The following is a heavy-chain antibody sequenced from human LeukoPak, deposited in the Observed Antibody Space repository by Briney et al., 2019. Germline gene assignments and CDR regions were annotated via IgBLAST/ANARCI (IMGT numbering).Heavy chain of an antibody. CDR1: GGSISTYY. CDR2: IYTSGST. D-gene: IGHD6-13*01. J-gene: IGHJ4*02. Sequence: SETLSLTCTVSGGSISTYYWSWIRQPPGRGLEWIGRIYTSGSTNYNPSLKSRVTISVDTSKNQFSLKLSSVTAADTAVYYCAVIAAAGKTPFDYWGQGTLVTVSS. V-gene: IGHV4-4*08. CDR3: AVIAAAGKTPFDY.